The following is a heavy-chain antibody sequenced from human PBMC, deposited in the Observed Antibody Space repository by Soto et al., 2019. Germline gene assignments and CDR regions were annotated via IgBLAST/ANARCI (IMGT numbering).Heavy chain of an antibody. CDR3: AAGSCGVWFSCAS. CDR2: VYYSGNT. D-gene: IGHD3-16*01. V-gene: IGHV4-31*02. Sequence: WTWILQHPGKGLAWIGYVYYSGNTYYNPSLKSRLTISLDTSKKQFSMKLTSVTAADTAVYFCAAGSCGVWFSCASWGQGILVPVSS. J-gene: IGHJ1*01.